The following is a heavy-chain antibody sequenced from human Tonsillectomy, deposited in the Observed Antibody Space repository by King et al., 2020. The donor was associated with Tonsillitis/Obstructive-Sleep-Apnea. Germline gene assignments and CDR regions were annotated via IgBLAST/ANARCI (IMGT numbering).Heavy chain of an antibody. J-gene: IGHJ4*02. CDR1: GYTFTSYG. Sequence: QLVQSGAEVKRPGASVRVSCKASGYTFTSYGISWVRQAPGQGLEWMGWISPYNGDTNFAQKLQGRDTLTTGTSTSTAYMELRSVRSDDTAVYYCARYSMSHYYDSSGYYTFDYWGQGTLVTVSS. D-gene: IGHD3-22*01. V-gene: IGHV1-18*01. CDR3: ARYSMSHYYDSSGYYTFDY. CDR2: ISPYNGDT.